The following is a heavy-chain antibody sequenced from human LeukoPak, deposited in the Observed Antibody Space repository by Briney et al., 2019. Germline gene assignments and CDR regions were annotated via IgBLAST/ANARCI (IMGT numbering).Heavy chain of an antibody. V-gene: IGHV4-61*02. J-gene: IGHJ4*02. CDR1: AGSISSGSYY. CDR2: IYTSGST. CDR3: ARDLHYYGSGTLGY. Sequence: KASQTLSLTCTVSAGSISSGSYYWSWIRQPAGKGLEWIGRIYTSGSTNYNPSLKSRVTISVDTSKNQFSLKLSCVTAADTAVYYCARDLHYYGSGTLGYWGQGTLVTVSS. D-gene: IGHD3-10*01.